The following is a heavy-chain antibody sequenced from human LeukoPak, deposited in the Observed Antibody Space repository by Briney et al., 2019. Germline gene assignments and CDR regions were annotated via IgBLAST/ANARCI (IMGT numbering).Heavy chain of an antibody. Sequence: SVKVSCKASGFTFTSRSAVQWVRQARGQRLEWIGWIVVDSDNTNYAENFQGRVTITRDMSASSSYMELSSLRSEDTAVYFCAAPYTSSWFDLWGQGTLVTVSS. CDR2: IVVDSDNT. CDR1: GFTFTSRSA. D-gene: IGHD6-13*01. V-gene: IGHV1-58*01. J-gene: IGHJ5*02. CDR3: AAPYTSSWFDL.